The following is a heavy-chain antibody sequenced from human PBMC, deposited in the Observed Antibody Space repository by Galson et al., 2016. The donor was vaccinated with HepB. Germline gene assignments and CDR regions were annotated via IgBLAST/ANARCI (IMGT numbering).Heavy chain of an antibody. V-gene: IGHV3-74*01. Sequence: SLRLSCAASGFTFSNYWMHWVRQAPGKGLVWVSRIDEDGSETSYAGSVKGRFTISRDSAKNSLYLQMNSLRDEDTAVYYCTRSYGQRLANDAFDIWGQGTLVSVSS. J-gene: IGHJ3*02. CDR2: IDEDGSET. D-gene: IGHD6-19*01. CDR1: GFTFSNYW. CDR3: TRSYGQRLANDAFDI.